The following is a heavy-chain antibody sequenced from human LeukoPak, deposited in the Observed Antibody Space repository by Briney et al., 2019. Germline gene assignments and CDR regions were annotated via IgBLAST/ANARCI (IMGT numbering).Heavy chain of an antibody. Sequence: GGSLRLSCEASVVTFNGSGIHGVRQAPGRGLEGVAFIHYEGGFDYYLDSVKGRFTVSRASSKNIVYLQMDDLRAEDTAVYYCARDKLRGIVCGAADDALAVWGQGTMVTVSS. CDR2: IHYEGGFD. CDR1: VVTFNGSG. D-gene: IGHD3-10*01. CDR3: ARDKLRGIVCGAADDALAV. V-gene: IGHV3-30*02. J-gene: IGHJ3*01.